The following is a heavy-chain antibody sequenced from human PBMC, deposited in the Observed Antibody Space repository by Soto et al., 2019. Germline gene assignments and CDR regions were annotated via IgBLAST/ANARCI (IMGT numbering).Heavy chain of an antibody. J-gene: IGHJ6*02. V-gene: IGHV4-59*08. CDR2: ISYTGST. Sequence: SETLSLTCTVSGGSISGYYGGWIRQPPGKGLEWIAYISYTGSTSYNPSLKSRVTISVDTSKNQFSLKLSSVTAADTAVYYCASLLRYYDILTGFYYYYGMDVWGQGTTVTVSS. CDR1: GGSISGYY. D-gene: IGHD3-9*01. CDR3: ASLLRYYDILTGFYYYYGMDV.